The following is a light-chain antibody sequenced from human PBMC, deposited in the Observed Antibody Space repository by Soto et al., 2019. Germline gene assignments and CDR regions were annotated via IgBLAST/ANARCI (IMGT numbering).Light chain of an antibody. CDR1: SSDVGGNKY. Sequence: QSVLTQPASVSGSPGQSTTISCIGTSSDVGGNKYVSWYQQNPGKAPKLMICDVSNRPSGVSNRFSGSKSGNTASLTISGLQAEDEADYYCSAFTGSTYVFGTGTKVTVL. CDR3: SAFTGSTYV. CDR2: DVS. V-gene: IGLV2-14*01. J-gene: IGLJ1*01.